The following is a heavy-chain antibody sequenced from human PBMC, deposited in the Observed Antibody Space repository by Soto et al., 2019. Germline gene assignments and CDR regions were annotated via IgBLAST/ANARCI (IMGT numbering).Heavy chain of an antibody. CDR2: MQFKSKWYN. CDR1: GDRVSSDSAA. Sequence: PSQTLSLTCAISGDRVSSDSAAWNWIRQSPSRGLEWLGRMQFKSKWYNDYATSLRGRITMNADTSKNQFSLHLSSVTPEDTAIYYCARGRYSSGFSNYFGMDVWGQGTTVTVS. J-gene: IGHJ6*02. D-gene: IGHD5-18*01. CDR3: ARGRYSSGFSNYFGMDV. V-gene: IGHV6-1*01.